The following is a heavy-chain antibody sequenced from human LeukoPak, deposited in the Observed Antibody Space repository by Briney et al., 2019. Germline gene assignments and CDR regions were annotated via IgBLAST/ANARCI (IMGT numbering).Heavy chain of an antibody. D-gene: IGHD6-25*01. V-gene: IGHV3-30-3*01. CDR1: GFTFSSYA. J-gene: IGHJ3*02. Sequence: TGRSLRLSCAASGFTFSSYAIHWVRQTPGKGLDWVAVISHDGSDKFYAGSAKGRFTISRDNSKNTLYLQMNSLRAEDTAVYYCAKDLAAAANDAFDIWGQGTMVTVSS. CDR3: AKDLAAAANDAFDI. CDR2: ISHDGSDK.